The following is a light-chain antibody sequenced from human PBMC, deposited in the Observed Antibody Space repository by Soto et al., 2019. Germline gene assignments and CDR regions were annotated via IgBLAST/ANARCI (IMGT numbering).Light chain of an antibody. CDR3: QQYDISPRT. V-gene: IGKV3-20*01. Sequence: EIVLTQAAGTLSLSPGERATLSCRASQSLNSFYLAWYQQKPGQAPRLLIYGSSNRATGIPDRFSGSGSGTDFTLIISRLDPEDFAVYYCQQYDISPRTFGQGTNVEIK. CDR2: GSS. J-gene: IGKJ1*01. CDR1: QSLNSFY.